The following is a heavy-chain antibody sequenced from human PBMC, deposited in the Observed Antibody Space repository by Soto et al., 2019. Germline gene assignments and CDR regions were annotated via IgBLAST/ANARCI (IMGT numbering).Heavy chain of an antibody. J-gene: IGHJ3*02. Sequence: GGSLRLSCAASGFTFSSYGMHWVRQAPGKGLEWVAVISYDGSNKYYADSVKGRFTISRDNSKNTLYLQMNSLRAEDTAVYYCAKAYRGWPDDAFDIWGQGTMVTVSS. D-gene: IGHD6-19*01. V-gene: IGHV3-30*18. CDR1: GFTFSSYG. CDR2: ISYDGSNK. CDR3: AKAYRGWPDDAFDI.